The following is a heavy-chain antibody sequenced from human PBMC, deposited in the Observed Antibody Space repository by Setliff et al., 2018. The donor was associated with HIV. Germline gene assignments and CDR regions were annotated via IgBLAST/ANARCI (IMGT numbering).Heavy chain of an antibody. D-gene: IGHD6-19*01. CDR1: GGSIISSTYH. CDR2: IYHSGNT. CDR3: ARRTAVAGHWNFDL. Sequence: SETLSLTCAVSGGSIISSTYHCSWIRQPPGRGLEWIGDIYHSGNTYYNSSLKSRVTISVDTSKNQLSLKLSSVTATDTAVYYCARRTAVAGHWNFDLWGRGTLVTVSS. J-gene: IGHJ2*01. V-gene: IGHV4-39*01.